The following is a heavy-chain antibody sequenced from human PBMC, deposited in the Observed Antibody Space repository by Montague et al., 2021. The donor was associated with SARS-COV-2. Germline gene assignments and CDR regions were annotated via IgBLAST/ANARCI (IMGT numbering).Heavy chain of an antibody. Sequence: SETPSLTCSVSGGSMSSYHWVWTRQPPGKGLEWIGYVSYRGSTNYNLSLKSRVTISLDTSKNRFSLRVTSVTAAGTAVYYCARDVRYYYDQWGQGILVTVSS. D-gene: IGHD3-10*01. CDR1: GGSMSSYH. CDR3: ARDVRYYYDQ. J-gene: IGHJ4*02. V-gene: IGHV4-59*01. CDR2: VSYRGST.